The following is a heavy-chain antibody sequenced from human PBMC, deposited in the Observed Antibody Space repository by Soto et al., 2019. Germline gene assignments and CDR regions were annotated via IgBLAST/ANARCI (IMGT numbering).Heavy chain of an antibody. CDR3: AKDRRGIVLMVYAYDALDI. CDR1: GFTFSSYG. CDR2: ISYDGSNK. J-gene: IGHJ3*02. D-gene: IGHD2-8*01. Sequence: PGGSLRLSCAASGFTFSSYGMHWVRQAPGKGLEWVAVISYDGSNKYYADSVKGRFTISRDNSKNTLYLQMNSLRAEDTAVYYCAKDRRGIVLMVYAYDALDIWGQGTMVTVSS. V-gene: IGHV3-30*18.